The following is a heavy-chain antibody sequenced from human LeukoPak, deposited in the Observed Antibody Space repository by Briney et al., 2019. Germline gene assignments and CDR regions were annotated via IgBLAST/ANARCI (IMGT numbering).Heavy chain of an antibody. CDR1: GGSISSYY. D-gene: IGHD3-10*01. J-gene: IGHJ5*02. CDR2: IYTSGST. Sequence: SETLSLTCTVSGGSISSYYWSWIRQPAGKGLEWIGRIYTSGSTNYNPSLKSRVTMSVDTSKNQFSLKLSSVTAADTAVYYCARERVRGVQKSVNWFDPWGRGTLVTVSS. CDR3: ARERVRGVQKSVNWFDP. V-gene: IGHV4-4*07.